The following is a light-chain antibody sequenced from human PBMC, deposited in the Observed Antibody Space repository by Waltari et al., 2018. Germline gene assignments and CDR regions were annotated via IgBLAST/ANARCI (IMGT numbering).Light chain of an antibody. J-gene: IGKJ5*01. CDR3: QHYNNAPRIT. Sequence: DIQMTQSPSSLSASVGDRVTITCRARQDISNYLGWYQQKPGQPPNLLIFAASALQSGVPSRFSASGSGTDFTLTISTLQPEDVATYYCQHYNNAPRITFGQGTRLEIK. CDR2: AAS. V-gene: IGKV1-27*01. CDR1: QDISNY.